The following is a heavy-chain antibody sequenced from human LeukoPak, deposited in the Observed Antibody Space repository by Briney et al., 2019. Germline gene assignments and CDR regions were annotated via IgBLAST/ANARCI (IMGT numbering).Heavy chain of an antibody. CDR3: AREYGSGSNYYYYYGMDV. CDR1: GYTFTGTGYY. CDR2: INPNSGGT. D-gene: IGHD3-10*01. Sequence: ASVKVSCKASGYTFTGTGYYMHWVRQAPGQGLEWMGWINPNSGGTNYAQKFQGRVTMTRDTSISTAYMELSRLRSDDTAVYYCAREYGSGSNYYYYYGMDVWGQGTTVTVSS. J-gene: IGHJ6*02. V-gene: IGHV1-2*02.